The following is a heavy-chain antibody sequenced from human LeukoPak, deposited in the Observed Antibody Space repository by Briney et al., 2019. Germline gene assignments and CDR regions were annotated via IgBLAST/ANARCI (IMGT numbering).Heavy chain of an antibody. V-gene: IGHV1-2*02. D-gene: IGHD1-26*01. J-gene: IGHJ3*02. CDR3: ARVPSRGSYFRNAFDI. CDR1: GYTFTGYY. CDR2: INPNSGGT. Sequence: ASVKVTCNASGYTFTGYYMHWVRQAPGQGLEWMGWINPNSGGTNYAQKFQGRVTMTRNTSISTAYMELSSLRSEDTAVYYCARVPSRGSYFRNAFDIWGQGTMVTVSS.